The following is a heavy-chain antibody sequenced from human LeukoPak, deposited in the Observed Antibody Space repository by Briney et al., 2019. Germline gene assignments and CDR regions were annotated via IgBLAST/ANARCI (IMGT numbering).Heavy chain of an antibody. Sequence: PGGSLRLSCAASGFTFSSYSMNWVRQAPGKGLEWVSSISSSSSSYIYYADSVKGRFTISRDNAKNSLYLQMNSLRAEDTAVYYCAGGSGSSLGSFDIWGQGTMVTVSS. CDR3: AGGSGSSLGSFDI. J-gene: IGHJ3*02. D-gene: IGHD1-26*01. CDR1: GFTFSSYS. V-gene: IGHV3-21*01. CDR2: ISSSSSSYI.